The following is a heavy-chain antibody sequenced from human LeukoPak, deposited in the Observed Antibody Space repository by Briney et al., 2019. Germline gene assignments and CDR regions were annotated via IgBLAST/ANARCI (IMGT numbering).Heavy chain of an antibody. D-gene: IGHD5-12*01. CDR2: INAGNGNT. Sequence: ASVKVSCKASGYSFTSYAMHWVSQAPGQRLEWMGWINAGNGNTKYSQKFQGRVTITRDTSASTAYMELSSLRSEDTAVYYCARVQALGYSGYDFFDYWGQGTLVTVSS. CDR1: GYSFTSYA. V-gene: IGHV1-3*01. J-gene: IGHJ4*02. CDR3: ARVQALGYSGYDFFDY.